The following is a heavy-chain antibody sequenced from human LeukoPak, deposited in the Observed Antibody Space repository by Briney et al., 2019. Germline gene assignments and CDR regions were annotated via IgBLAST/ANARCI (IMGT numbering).Heavy chain of an antibody. CDR1: GFTFSSHA. CDR2: ISGTGYTT. CDR3: AKVLGFDGSPGYAWYFDS. J-gene: IGHJ4*02. V-gene: IGHV3-23*01. D-gene: IGHD5-24*01. Sequence: GGSLRLSCSASGFTFSSHAMTWVHQAPGKGLEWVSIISGTGYTTYYADSVKGRFTISRDNSQNTLYLQMNSLRAEDTAVYYCAKVLGFDGSPGYAWYFDSWGPGTLVTVSS.